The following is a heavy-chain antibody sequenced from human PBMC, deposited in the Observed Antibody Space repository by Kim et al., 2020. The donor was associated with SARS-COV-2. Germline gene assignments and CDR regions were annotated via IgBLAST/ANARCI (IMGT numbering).Heavy chain of an antibody. Sequence: TLSLTCTVSGGSISTSGYYWTWIRHRPGKGLEWIGYMDYSGSTYYNPSLKSRVTMLLDTSKNQFSLELNSVTAADTAVYYCARASSRATGYSKWFDPWGQGALVSVSS. CDR1: GGSISTSGYY. CDR2: MDYSGST. CDR3: ARASSRATGYSKWFDP. D-gene: IGHD3-9*01. V-gene: IGHV4-31*03. J-gene: IGHJ5*02.